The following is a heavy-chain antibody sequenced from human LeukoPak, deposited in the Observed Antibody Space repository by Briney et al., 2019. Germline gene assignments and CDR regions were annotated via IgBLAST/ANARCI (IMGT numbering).Heavy chain of an antibody. CDR1: GYTFTIYG. V-gene: IGHV1-18*01. CDR3: ARCSGGDCYRPLDF. J-gene: IGHJ4*02. CDR2: ISADNGNT. Sequence: ASVKVSRKSSGYTFTIYGISWVRQAPGPGLEWMGWISADNGNTNYAQKLQGRVTMTTDTSTSTAYMELRSLRSDDTAVYFCARCSGGDCYRPLDFWGQGTPVTVSS. D-gene: IGHD2-21*01.